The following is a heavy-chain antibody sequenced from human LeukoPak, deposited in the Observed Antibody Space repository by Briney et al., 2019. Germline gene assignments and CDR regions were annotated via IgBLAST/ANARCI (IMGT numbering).Heavy chain of an antibody. J-gene: IGHJ5*02. CDR2: MNPNSGGT. D-gene: IGHD2-15*01. CDR1: GYTLTAYD. CDR3: ARGYCSGGTCYLVENWLDP. Sequence: ASVKVSCKAAGYTLTAYDIYWVRQAPGQGLAWMGRMNPNSGGTDYAQNVQGRVTMTRDTSISTAYMELSRLRSDDTAVYYCARGYCSGGTCYLVENWLDPWGQGTLVTVSS. V-gene: IGHV1-2*06.